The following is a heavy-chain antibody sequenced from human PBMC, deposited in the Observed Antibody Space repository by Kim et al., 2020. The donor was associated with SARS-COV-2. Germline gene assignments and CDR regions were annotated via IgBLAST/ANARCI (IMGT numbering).Heavy chain of an antibody. CDR1: GFTFDDYA. CDR2: ISWNSGSI. Sequence: GGSLRLSCAASGFTFDDYAMHWVRQAPGKGLEWVSGISWNSGSIGYADSVKGRFTISRDNAKNSLYLQMNSLRAEDTALYYCAKVRVKYYYYYYGMDVWGQGTTVTVSS. CDR3: AKVRVKYYYYYYGMDV. D-gene: IGHD3-22*01. J-gene: IGHJ6*02. V-gene: IGHV3-9*01.